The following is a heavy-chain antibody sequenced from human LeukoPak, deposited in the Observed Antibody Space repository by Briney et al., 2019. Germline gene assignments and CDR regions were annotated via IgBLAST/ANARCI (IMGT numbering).Heavy chain of an antibody. J-gene: IGHJ4*02. CDR2: ISYDGSNK. V-gene: IGHV3-30-3*01. D-gene: IGHD3-3*01. CDR3: ARDGFLEWSKLDY. CDR1: GFTFSSYA. Sequence: GGSLRLSCAASGFTFSSYAMHWVRQAPGKGLEWVAVISYDGSNKYYADSVKGRFTISRDNSKNTLYLQMNSLRAEDTAVYYCARDGFLEWSKLDYWGQGTLVTVSS.